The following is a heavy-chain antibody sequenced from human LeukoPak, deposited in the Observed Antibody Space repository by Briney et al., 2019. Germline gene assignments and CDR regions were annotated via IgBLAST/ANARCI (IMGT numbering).Heavy chain of an antibody. CDR3: ARWVGDILTARKTSYYYYGMDV. J-gene: IGHJ6*02. CDR1: GGTFSSYA. D-gene: IGHD3-9*01. CDR2: IIPILSIA. V-gene: IGHV1-69*04. Sequence: ASVKVSCKASGGTFSSYAISWVRQAPGQGLEWVGRIIPILSIANYAHKFQGRVTITADKSTSTAYMELSSLRSEDTAVYYCARWVGDILTARKTSYYYYGMDVWGQGTTVTVSS.